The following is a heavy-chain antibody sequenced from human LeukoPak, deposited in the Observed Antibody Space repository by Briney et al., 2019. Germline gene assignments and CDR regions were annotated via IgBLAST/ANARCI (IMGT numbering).Heavy chain of an antibody. V-gene: IGHV3-23*01. D-gene: IGHD3-22*01. CDR3: AKGVYYYDSSGYYYTYYFDY. Sequence: TGGSLRLSCAASGFSFSNYVMTWVRQAPGKGLEWVSAISGSGGSTYYADSVKGRFTISRDNSKNTVYLQMNTLRAEDTAVYYCAKGVYYYDSSGYYYTYYFDYWGQGTLVTVSS. CDR1: GFSFSNYV. CDR2: ISGSGGST. J-gene: IGHJ4*02.